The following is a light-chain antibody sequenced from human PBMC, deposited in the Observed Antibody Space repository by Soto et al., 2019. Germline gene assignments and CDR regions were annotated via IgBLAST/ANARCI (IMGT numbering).Light chain of an antibody. CDR1: QSVSNNY. J-gene: IGKJ2*03. V-gene: IGKV3-20*01. Sequence: IVLVQSPGTLSLSPGERATLSCRASQSVSNNYLAWYQRKPGQAPRLLIYGASSRATGVPDRFSGSGTGTDFSLTITRLEPEDFGVYFCRQYGVSPLMLSFGQGTKVGVK. CDR3: RQYGVSPLMLS. CDR2: GAS.